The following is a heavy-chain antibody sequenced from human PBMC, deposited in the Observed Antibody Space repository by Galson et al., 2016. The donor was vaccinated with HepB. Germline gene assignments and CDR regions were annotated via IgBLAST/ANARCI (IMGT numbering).Heavy chain of an antibody. J-gene: IGHJ4*02. CDR3: VKNRYDYGPLED. Sequence: SLRLSCAASGFTFHNYGMSWVRQAPGKGLEWVSSISGSAVYANYADSVKGRFTISRDNSETTLHLQMDSLRAEDTAVYYCVKNRYDYGPLEDWGQGTLVTVSS. CDR1: GFTFHNYG. CDR2: ISGSAVYA. D-gene: IGHD4/OR15-4a*01. V-gene: IGHV3-23*01.